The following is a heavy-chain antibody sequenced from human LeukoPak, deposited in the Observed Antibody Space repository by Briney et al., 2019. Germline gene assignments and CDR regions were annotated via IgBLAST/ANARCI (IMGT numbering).Heavy chain of an antibody. J-gene: IGHJ4*02. CDR2: ISGSGGST. Sequence: PGGSLRLSCAASGFTFSSYAMSWVRQAPGKGLEWVSAISGSGGSTYYADSVKGRFTISRDNSKNTLYLQMNSLRAEDAAVYYCATHSYYYGSGSYPHYLDYWGQGTLVTVSS. CDR1: GFTFSSYA. D-gene: IGHD3-10*01. V-gene: IGHV3-23*01. CDR3: ATHSYYYGSGSYPHYLDY.